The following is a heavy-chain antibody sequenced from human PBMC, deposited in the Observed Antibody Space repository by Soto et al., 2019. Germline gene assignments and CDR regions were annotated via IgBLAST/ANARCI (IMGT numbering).Heavy chain of an antibody. Sequence: ASVKVSCKASGGTFSSYAISWVRQAPGQGLEWMGGIIPIFGTANYAQKFQGRVTITADESTSTAYMELSSLRSEDTAVYYCASTNPRDGYNEEYFDYWGQGTLVTVSS. CDR1: GGTFSSYA. V-gene: IGHV1-69*13. CDR3: ASTNPRDGYNEEYFDY. CDR2: IIPIFGTA. J-gene: IGHJ4*02. D-gene: IGHD5-12*01.